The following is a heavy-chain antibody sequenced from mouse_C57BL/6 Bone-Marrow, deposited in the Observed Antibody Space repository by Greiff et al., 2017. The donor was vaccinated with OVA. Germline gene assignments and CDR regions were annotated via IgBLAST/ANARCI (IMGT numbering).Heavy chain of an antibody. CDR3: ARGGAPYAMDY. J-gene: IGHJ4*01. CDR1: GYAFSSYW. V-gene: IGHV1-80*01. CDR2: IYPGDGDT. Sequence: VKLVESGAELVKPGASVKISCKASGYAFSSYWMNWVKQRPGKGLEWIGQIYPGDGDTNYNGKFKGKATLTADKSSSTAYMQLSSLTSEDSAVYFCARGGAPYAMDYWGQGTSVTVSS.